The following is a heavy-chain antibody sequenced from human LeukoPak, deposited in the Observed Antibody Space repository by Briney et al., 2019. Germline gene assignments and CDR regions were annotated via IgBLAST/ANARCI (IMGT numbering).Heavy chain of an antibody. CDR2: ISGSGGST. Sequence: GGSLRLSCAASGFTFSTYAMSWVRQAPGKGLEWVSTISGSGGSTYYADSVKGRFTISRDNSKNTLYLQMNSLRAEDTAVYYCAKSDDSSGYFGLYFDYWGQGTLVTVSS. CDR3: AKSDDSSGYFGLYFDY. D-gene: IGHD3-22*01. V-gene: IGHV3-23*01. CDR1: GFTFSTYA. J-gene: IGHJ4*02.